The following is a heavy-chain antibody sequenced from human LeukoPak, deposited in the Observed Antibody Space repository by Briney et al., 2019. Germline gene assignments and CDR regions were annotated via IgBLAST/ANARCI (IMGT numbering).Heavy chain of an antibody. CDR3: ARVPGVRGVIPRWFDP. Sequence: SETLSLTCTVSGGSISSYYWSWIRQPPGKGLEWIGYIYYSGSPNYNPSLKSRVTISVDTSKNQFSLKLSSVTAADTAVYYCARVPGVRGVIPRWFDPWGQGTLVTVSS. V-gene: IGHV4-59*01. J-gene: IGHJ5*02. D-gene: IGHD3-10*01. CDR2: IYYSGSP. CDR1: GGSISSYY.